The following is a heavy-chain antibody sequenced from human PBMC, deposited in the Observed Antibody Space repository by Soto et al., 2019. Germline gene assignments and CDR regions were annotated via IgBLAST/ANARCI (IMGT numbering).Heavy chain of an antibody. CDR2: IYTSGST. V-gene: IGHV4-4*07. CDR3: ARDRRDSSSWYSNDYYYYYGMDV. J-gene: IGHJ6*02. CDR1: GGSISSYY. Sequence: QVQLQESGPGLVKPSETLSLTCTVSGGSISSYYWSWIRQPAGKGLEWIGRIYTSGSTNYNPSLKSRVTMSVDTSKNQFSLKLSSVTAADTAVYYCARDRRDSSSWYSNDYYYYYGMDVWGQGTTVTVSS. D-gene: IGHD6-13*01.